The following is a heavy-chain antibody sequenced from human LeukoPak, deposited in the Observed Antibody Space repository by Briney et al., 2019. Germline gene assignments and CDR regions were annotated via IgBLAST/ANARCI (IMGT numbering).Heavy chain of an antibody. V-gene: IGHV4-4*02. CDR1: GGSISSSNW. CDR2: IYHSGST. CDR3: ARAPDYYDSSGYYSPLDY. Sequence: SGTLSLTCAVSGGSISSSNWWSWVRQPPGKGLEWIGEIYHSGSTNYNPSLKSRVTMSVDKSKNQFSLKLSSVTAADTAVYYCARAPDYYDSSGYYSPLDYWGQGTLVTVSS. D-gene: IGHD3-22*01. J-gene: IGHJ4*02.